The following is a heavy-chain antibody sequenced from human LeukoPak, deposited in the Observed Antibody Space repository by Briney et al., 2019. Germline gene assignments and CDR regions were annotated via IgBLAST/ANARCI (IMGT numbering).Heavy chain of an antibody. Sequence: PSETLSLTCTVSGGSISSSSYYWGWIRQPPGKGLEWIGSIYYSGSTYYNPSLKSRVTISVDTSKNQFSLKLSSVTAADTAVYYCARGGYYDSSGYYLRGTLIQSGYWGQGTLVTVSS. CDR3: ARGGYYDSSGYYLRGTLIQSGY. CDR1: GGSISSSSYY. V-gene: IGHV4-39*01. CDR2: IYYSGST. J-gene: IGHJ4*02. D-gene: IGHD3-22*01.